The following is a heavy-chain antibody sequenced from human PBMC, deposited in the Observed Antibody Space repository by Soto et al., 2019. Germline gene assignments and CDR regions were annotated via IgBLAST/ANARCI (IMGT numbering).Heavy chain of an antibody. J-gene: IGHJ6*03. D-gene: IGHD3-3*01. CDR2: IYYSGST. CDR1: GGSISSYY. CDR3: ARVLLNSDFWSGYQNYYYYYRDV. V-gene: IGHV4-59*01. Sequence: PSETLSLTCTVSGGSISSYYWSWIRQPPGKGLEWIGYIYYSGSTNYNPSLKSRVTISVDTSKNQFSLKLSSVTAADTAVYYCARVLLNSDFWSGYQNYYYYYRDVGGKGTTVTVSS.